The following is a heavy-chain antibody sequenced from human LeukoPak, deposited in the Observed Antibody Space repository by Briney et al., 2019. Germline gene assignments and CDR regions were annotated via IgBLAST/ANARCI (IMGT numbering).Heavy chain of an antibody. Sequence: PGGSLRLSCAVSGFTFSDYYMTWIRQAPGKGLEWVSTIIGSGGSTYDADSVKGRFTISRDNSRNTLYLQMNSLRAEDTAVYYCAKGFYGSRYWYFDRWGRGTLVTVSS. D-gene: IGHD3-10*01. J-gene: IGHJ2*01. CDR2: IIGSGGST. CDR1: GFTFSDYY. V-gene: IGHV3-23*01. CDR3: AKGFYGSRYWYFDR.